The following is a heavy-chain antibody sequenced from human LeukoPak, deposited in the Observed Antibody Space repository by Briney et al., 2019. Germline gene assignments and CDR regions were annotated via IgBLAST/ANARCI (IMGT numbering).Heavy chain of an antibody. J-gene: IGHJ5*02. CDR2: IYYSGGT. V-gene: IGHV4-61*05. CDR1: GGSISSSSYY. CDR3: ARSGTQHVLLWFGESNNWFDP. D-gene: IGHD3-10*01. Sequence: MPSETLSLTCTVSGGSISSSSYYWGWIRQPPGKGLEWIGYIYYSGGTNYNPSLKSRVTISVDTSKNQFSLKLSSVTAADTAVYYCARSGTQHVLLWFGESNNWFDPWGQGTLVTVSS.